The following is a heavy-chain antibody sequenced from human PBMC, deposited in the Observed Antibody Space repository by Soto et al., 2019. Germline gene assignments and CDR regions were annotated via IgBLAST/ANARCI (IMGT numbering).Heavy chain of an antibody. CDR2: ISSSGSTL. Sequence: WGSLSLSCAASGFTFSDYYMNWIRQAPGKGLEWVSYISSSGSTLYYADSVKGRFTISRDNAKNSLYLQMNSLRAEDMAVYYCERGIRRPIFGVALFDYWGQGILVPVSA. CDR3: ERGIRRPIFGVALFDY. D-gene: IGHD3-3*01. J-gene: IGHJ4*02. V-gene: IGHV3-11*01. CDR1: GFTFSDYY.